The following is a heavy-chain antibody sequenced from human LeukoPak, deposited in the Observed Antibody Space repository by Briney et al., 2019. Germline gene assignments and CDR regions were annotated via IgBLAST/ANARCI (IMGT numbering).Heavy chain of an antibody. Sequence: PGGSLRLSCASSGFFFSNYAMPWVRQAPGKGLVWVSTLRSSGVNTYYADCVKGRFTISRDNSKNTLYLQMDSLRAEDTAVYYCAIIRGVDDYWGQGTLVTVSS. CDR2: LRSSGVNT. J-gene: IGHJ4*02. CDR1: GFFFSNYA. CDR3: AIIRGVDDY. V-gene: IGHV3-23*01. D-gene: IGHD3-10*01.